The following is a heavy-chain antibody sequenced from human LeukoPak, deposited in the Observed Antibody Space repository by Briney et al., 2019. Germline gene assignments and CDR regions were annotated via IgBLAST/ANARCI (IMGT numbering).Heavy chain of an antibody. D-gene: IGHD5-18*01. CDR1: GFTFSTSW. CDR3: ARGRGYTYANDY. Sequence: GGSLRLSCAASGFTFSTSWMHWVRQAPGKGLLWVSRIDTDGRTTSYADPVKGQFTISRDNAKNTLYLQMNSLRGEDTAVYYCARGRGYTYANDYWGQGTLVTVSS. J-gene: IGHJ4*02. V-gene: IGHV3-74*01. CDR2: IDTDGRTT.